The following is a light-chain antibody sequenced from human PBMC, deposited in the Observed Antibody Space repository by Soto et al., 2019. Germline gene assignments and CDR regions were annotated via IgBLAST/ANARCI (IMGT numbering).Light chain of an antibody. CDR1: QSVSNY. J-gene: IGKJ5*01. CDR2: DAS. V-gene: IGKV3-11*01. Sequence: EIVLTQSPATLSLSPGERATLCCRASQSVSNYLAWYQQKPGQAPRLLIYDASNRATGIPARFSGSGSGTDFSLTISSLEPEDFAVYYCQQRSNWPITFGLGTRLEIK. CDR3: QQRSNWPIT.